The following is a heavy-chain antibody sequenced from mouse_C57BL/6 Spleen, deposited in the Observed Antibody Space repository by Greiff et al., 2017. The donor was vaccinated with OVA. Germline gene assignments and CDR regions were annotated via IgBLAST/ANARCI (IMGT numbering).Heavy chain of an antibody. D-gene: IGHD1-1*01. V-gene: IGHV1-61*01. J-gene: IGHJ2*01. Sequence: QVQLQQPGAELVRPGSSVKLSCKASGNTFTSYWMDWVKQRPGQGLEWIGNIYPSDSETHYNQKFKDKATLTVDKSSSTAYMQLSSLTSEDSAVYYCAMNYYGSSYGGYWGQGTTLTVSS. CDR2: IYPSDSET. CDR3: AMNYYGSSYGGY. CDR1: GNTFTSYW.